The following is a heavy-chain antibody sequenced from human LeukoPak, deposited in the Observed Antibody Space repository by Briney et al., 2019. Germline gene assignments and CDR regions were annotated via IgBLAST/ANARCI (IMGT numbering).Heavy chain of an antibody. V-gene: IGHV3-23*01. J-gene: IGHJ4*02. D-gene: IGHD4-17*01. CDR2: ISGSGGST. Sequence: QPGRSLRLSCAASGFTFSSYAMHWVRQAPGKGLEWVSAISGSGGSTYYADSVKGRFTISRDNSKNTLYLQMSSLRAEDTAVYYCAKDYSRYGDSTNDYWGQGTLVTVSS. CDR3: AKDYSRYGDSTNDY. CDR1: GFTFSSYA.